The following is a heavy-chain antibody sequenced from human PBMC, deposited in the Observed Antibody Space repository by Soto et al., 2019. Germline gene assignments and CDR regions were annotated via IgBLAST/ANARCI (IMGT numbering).Heavy chain of an antibody. CDR2: IIPIFGTA. D-gene: IGHD3-3*01. Sequence: ASVKVSCKASGGTFSSYAISWVRQAPGQGLEWMGGIIPIFGTANYAQKFQGRVTITADKSTSTAYMELSSLRSEDAAVYYCARDAETYYDFWSGYRNWFDPWGQGTLVTVSS. CDR1: GGTFSSYA. CDR3: ARDAETYYDFWSGYRNWFDP. V-gene: IGHV1-69*06. J-gene: IGHJ5*02.